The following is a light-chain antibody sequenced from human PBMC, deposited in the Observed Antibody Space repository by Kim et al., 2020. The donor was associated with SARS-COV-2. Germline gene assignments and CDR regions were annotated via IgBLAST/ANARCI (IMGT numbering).Light chain of an antibody. CDR1: SSDVCCYNY. J-gene: IGLJ3*02. CDR3: SSYTSSSTWV. Sequence: GQSVTLSCTGTSSDVCCYNYVSWYQQHPGKAPKLMIYDVSNRPSGVSNRFSGSKSGNTASLTISGLQAEDEADYYCSSYTSSSTWVFGGGTQLTVL. V-gene: IGLV2-14*03. CDR2: DVS.